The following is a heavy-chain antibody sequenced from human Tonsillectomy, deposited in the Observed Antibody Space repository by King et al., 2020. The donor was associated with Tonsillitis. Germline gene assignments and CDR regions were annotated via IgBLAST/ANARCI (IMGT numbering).Heavy chain of an antibody. J-gene: IGHJ4*02. D-gene: IGHD3-3*01. CDR3: ARRVGVYDFWSGYEYYFDY. V-gene: IGHV4-59*01. Sequence: VQLQESGPGLVKPSETLSLTCTVSGGSISSYYWSWIRQPPGKGLEWIGYIYYSGSTNYNPSLKIRVTISVDTSKNQFSLKLSSVTAADTAVYYCARRVGVYDFWSGYEYYFDYWGQGTLVTVSS. CDR2: IYYSGST. CDR1: GGSISSYY.